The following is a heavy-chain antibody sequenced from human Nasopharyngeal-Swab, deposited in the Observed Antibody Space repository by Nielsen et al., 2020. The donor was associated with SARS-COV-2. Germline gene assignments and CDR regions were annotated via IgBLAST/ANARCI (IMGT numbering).Heavy chain of an antibody. J-gene: IGHJ4*02. CDR3: ARDGATVTPGRATDY. V-gene: IGHV1-18*04. D-gene: IGHD4-17*01. CDR2: ISAYNGNT. CDR1: GYTFTSYG. Sequence: ASVKVSCKASGYTFTSYGISWVQQAPGQGLEWMGWISAYNGNTNYAQKLQGRVTMTTDTSTSTAYMELRSLRSDDTAVYYCARDGATVTPGRATDYWGQGTLVTVSS.